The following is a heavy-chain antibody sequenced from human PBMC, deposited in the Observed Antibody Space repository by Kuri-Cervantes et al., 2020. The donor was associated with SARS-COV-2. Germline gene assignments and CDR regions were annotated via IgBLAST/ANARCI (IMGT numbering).Heavy chain of an antibody. V-gene: IGHV4-34*01. CDR1: GGSFSGYY. J-gene: IGHJ5*02. CDR3: ARDPRGALYCSSTSCYLQHFGNHGGFDP. Sequence: SETLSLTCAVYGGSFSGYYWSWIRQPPGKGLEWIGEINHSGSTNYNPSLKSRVTISVDTSKNQFSLKLSSVTAADTAVYYCARDPRGALYCSSTSCYLQHFGNHGGFDPWGQGTLVTISS. D-gene: IGHD2-2*01. CDR2: INHSGST.